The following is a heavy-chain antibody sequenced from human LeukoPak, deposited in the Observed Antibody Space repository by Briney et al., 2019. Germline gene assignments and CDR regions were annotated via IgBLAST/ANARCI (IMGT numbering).Heavy chain of an antibody. J-gene: IGHJ6*03. Sequence: PSETLSLTCTVSGGSISSSSYYWGWIRQPPGKGLEWIGSIYYSGSTYYNPSLKSRVTISVDTSKNQFSLKLSSVTAADTAVYYCARVVIKIKGYYYGSGSPPPYYYYMDVWGKGTTVTVSS. V-gene: IGHV4-39*07. D-gene: IGHD3-10*01. CDR3: ARVVIKIKGYYYGSGSPPPYYYYMDV. CDR2: IYYSGST. CDR1: GGSISSSSYY.